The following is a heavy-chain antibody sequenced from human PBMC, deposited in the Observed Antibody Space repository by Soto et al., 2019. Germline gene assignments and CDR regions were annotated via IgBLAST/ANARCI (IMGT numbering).Heavy chain of an antibody. V-gene: IGHV1-69*13. CDR3: ATFDYYDGSGYRDDAFDI. CDR2: IIPIFGTA. CDR1: GGTLSSYA. J-gene: IGHJ3*02. D-gene: IGHD3-22*01. Sequence: ASVKVSCKASGGTLSSYAISWVRQAPGQGLEWMGGIIPIFGTANYAQKFQGRVTITADESTSTAYMELSSLRSEDTAVYYCATFDYYDGSGYRDDAFDIWGQGTMVTVSS.